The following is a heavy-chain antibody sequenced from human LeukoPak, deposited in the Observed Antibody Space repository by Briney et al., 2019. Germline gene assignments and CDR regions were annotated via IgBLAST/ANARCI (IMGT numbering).Heavy chain of an antibody. J-gene: IGHJ4*02. CDR3: ASSPRGYSYGTYFDY. CDR1: GGTFSSYA. V-gene: IGHV1-69*05. D-gene: IGHD5-18*01. Sequence: GASVKVSGKASGGTFSSYAISWVRQAPGQGLEWMGGIIPIFGTANYAQKFQGRVTITTDESTSTAYMELSSLRSEDTAVYYCASSPRGYSYGTYFDYWGQGTLVTVSS. CDR2: IIPIFGTA.